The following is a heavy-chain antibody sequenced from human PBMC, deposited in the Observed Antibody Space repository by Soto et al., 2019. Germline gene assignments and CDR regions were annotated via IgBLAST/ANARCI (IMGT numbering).Heavy chain of an antibody. CDR1: GYTFTSYG. CDR2: ISTDKGNT. J-gene: IGHJ4*02. V-gene: IGHV1-18*01. Sequence: QVQLVQSGPEVKKPGASVKVSCKTSGYTFTSYGISWVRPAPGQGLEWMGWISTDKGNTNYAQKFQGRVTMTTDTSTSTAYIELRSLRADDTALYYSATRSPAFDYWGQGTLVTVSS. CDR3: ATRSPAFDY.